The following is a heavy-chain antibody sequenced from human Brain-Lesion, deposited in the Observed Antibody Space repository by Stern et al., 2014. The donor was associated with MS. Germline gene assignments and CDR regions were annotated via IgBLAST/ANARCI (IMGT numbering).Heavy chain of an antibody. CDR3: ATYYYDSTGYNDF. Sequence: VQLVESGAEVKKPGASLKVSCKASGYTFTGYYMHWVRQAPGQGLEWMGLVPPKSGGTNYAQKFQGWVTMTRDTSINTAYMELSRLRSDDTAVYYCATYYYDSTGYNDFWGQGTLVTVSS. CDR2: VPPKSGGT. J-gene: IGHJ4*02. D-gene: IGHD3-22*01. V-gene: IGHV1-2*04. CDR1: GYTFTGYY.